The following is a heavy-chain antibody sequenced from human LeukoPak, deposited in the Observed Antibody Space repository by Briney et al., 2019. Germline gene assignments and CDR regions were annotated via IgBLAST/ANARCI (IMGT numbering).Heavy chain of an antibody. J-gene: IGHJ4*02. V-gene: IGHV4-59*01. D-gene: IGHD6-13*01. CDR1: GGSISSYY. CDR2: IYYSGST. CDR3: ARVGGYCIAAAGTCADY. Sequence: SETLSLTCTVSGGSISSYYWSWIRQPPGKGLEWIGYIYYSGSTNYNPSLKSRATISVDTSKNQFSLKLSSVTAADTAVYYCARVGGYCIAAAGTCADYWGQGTLVTVSS.